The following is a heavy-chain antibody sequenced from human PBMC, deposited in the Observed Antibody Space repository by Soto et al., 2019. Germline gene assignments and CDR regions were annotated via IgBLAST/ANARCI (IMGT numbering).Heavy chain of an antibody. V-gene: IGHV3-15*01. CDR1: GFTFSNAW. CDR2: IKSKTDGGTT. D-gene: IGHD2-15*01. Sequence: EVQLVESGGGLVKPGGSLRLSCAASGFTFSNAWMSWVRQAPGKGLEWVGRIKSKTDGGTTDYAAPVQGRFTISRDDSKNTLYLQMNSLKTEDTAVYYCTTVVSCSGGICYVLPDFYYYYMDVWGKGTTVTVAS. CDR3: TTVVSCSGGICYVLPDFYYYYMDV. J-gene: IGHJ6*03.